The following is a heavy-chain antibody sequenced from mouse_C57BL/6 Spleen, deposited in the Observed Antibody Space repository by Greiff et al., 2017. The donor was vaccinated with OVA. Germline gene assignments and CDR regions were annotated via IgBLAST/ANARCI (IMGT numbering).Heavy chain of an antibody. Sequence: QVHVKQSGAELAKPGASVKLSCKASGYTFTSYWMHWVKQRPGQGLEWIGYINPSSGYTKYNQKFKDKATLTADKSSSTAYMQLSSLTYEDSAVYYCARGYYGSRAWFAYWGQGTLVTVSA. J-gene: IGHJ3*01. CDR2: INPSSGYT. D-gene: IGHD1-1*01. CDR3: ARGYYGSRAWFAY. V-gene: IGHV1-7*01. CDR1: GYTFTSYW.